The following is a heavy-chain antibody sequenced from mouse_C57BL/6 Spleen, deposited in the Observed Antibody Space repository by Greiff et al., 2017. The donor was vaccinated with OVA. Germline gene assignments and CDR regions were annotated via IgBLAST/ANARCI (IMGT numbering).Heavy chain of an antibody. V-gene: IGHV1-50*01. J-gene: IGHJ2*01. D-gene: IGHD1-1*01. Sequence: QVHVKQPGAELVKPGASVKLSCKASGYTFTSYWMQWVKQRPGQGLEWIGEIDPSDSYTNYNQKFKGKATLTVDTSSSTAYMQLNSLTSEDSAVYYCARRTTVVAKDYWGQGTTLTVSS. CDR2: IDPSDSYT. CDR1: GYTFTSYW. CDR3: ARRTTVVAKDY.